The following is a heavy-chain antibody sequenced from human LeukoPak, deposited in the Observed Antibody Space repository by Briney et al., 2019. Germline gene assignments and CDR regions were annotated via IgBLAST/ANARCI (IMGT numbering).Heavy chain of an antibody. V-gene: IGHV4-39*01. CDR3: ARHSGYCSGDSCCPYWFDP. Sequence: SETLSLTCSDSGDSISSITYHWAWIRQPPGKGLEWIGSIYYSGSTYYNPSLKSRVTISVDTSKNQFSLRLSSVTAADTAVYYCARHSGYCSGDSCCPYWFDPWGQGTLVTVSS. J-gene: IGHJ5*02. D-gene: IGHD2-15*01. CDR2: IYYSGST. CDR1: GDSISSITYH.